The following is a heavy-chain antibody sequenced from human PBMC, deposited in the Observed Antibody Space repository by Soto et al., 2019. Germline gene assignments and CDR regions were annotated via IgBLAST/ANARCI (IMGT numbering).Heavy chain of an antibody. CDR1: GFSLSTSGVG. CDR3: AHKGGGDRILDY. CDR2: IYWDDAK. Sequence: QITLKESGPTLVKPTQTLTLTCTFSGFSLSTSGVGVGWIRQPPGKALEWLALIYWDDAKHYSPSLKSRLTITKDPSKNQGVLIMTNMDPLDTATNYCAHKGGGDRILDYWGQGTLVTVSS. V-gene: IGHV2-5*02. J-gene: IGHJ4*02. D-gene: IGHD3-16*01.